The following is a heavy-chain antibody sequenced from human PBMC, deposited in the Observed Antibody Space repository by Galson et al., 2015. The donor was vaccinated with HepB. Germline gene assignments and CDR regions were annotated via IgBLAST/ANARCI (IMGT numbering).Heavy chain of an antibody. V-gene: IGHV3-48*02. CDR2: ISSSSGTI. J-gene: IGHJ2*01. Sequence: SLRLSCAASGFTFSSHSMNWVRQAPGKGLEWVSHISSSSGTIYYADSVKGRFTISRDNAKNSLYLQMNSLRDEDTAIYYCTTNTPGAPRLSSLHYWYFDLWGRGTLVTVSS. CDR1: GFTFSSHS. D-gene: IGHD2-2*02. CDR3: TTNTPGAPRLSSLHYWYFDL.